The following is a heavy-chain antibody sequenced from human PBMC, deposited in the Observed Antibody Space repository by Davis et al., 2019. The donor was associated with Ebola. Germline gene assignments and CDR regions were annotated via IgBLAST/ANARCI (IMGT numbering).Heavy chain of an antibody. D-gene: IGHD6-13*01. Sequence: GGSLRLSCAASGFTFSSYWMSWVRQAPGKGLEWVANIKQDGSEKYYVDSVKGRFTISRDNAKTSLYVQINSLRVEDTAVYYCARETSIAVAGTGWYFDLWGRGTLVTVSS. CDR1: GFTFSSYW. V-gene: IGHV3-7*01. J-gene: IGHJ2*01. CDR3: ARETSIAVAGTGWYFDL. CDR2: IKQDGSEK.